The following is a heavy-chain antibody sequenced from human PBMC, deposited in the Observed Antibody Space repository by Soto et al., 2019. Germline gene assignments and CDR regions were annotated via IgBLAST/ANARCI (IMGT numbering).Heavy chain of an antibody. CDR1: GDSISGGASF. J-gene: IGHJ5*02. V-gene: IGHV4-31*03. CDR3: AKLSCTSSTCYFPGWFDP. CDR2: VYYSGSS. D-gene: IGHD2-2*01. Sequence: SETLSLTCTVSGDSISGGASFWSWIRQPPGKGLEWIANVYYSGSSYYNPSLKSRLTISVDTTKNQFSLQLRSMTAADTAVYYCAKLSCTSSTCYFPGWFDPWGQGTLVTVSS.